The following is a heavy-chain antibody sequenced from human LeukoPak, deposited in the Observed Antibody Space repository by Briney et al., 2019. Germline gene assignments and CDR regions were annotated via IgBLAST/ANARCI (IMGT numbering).Heavy chain of an antibody. V-gene: IGHV3-23*01. CDR2: ISGSGAST. CDR3: AKGGPYSSGWPRFDY. Sequence: GGSQRLSCAASGFSFSSYAMSWVRQAPGKGLEWVSAISGSGASTYYADSVKGRFTISRDNSKNTLYLQMNSLRAEDTAVYYCAKGGPYSSGWPRFDYWGQGTLVTVSS. D-gene: IGHD6-19*01. CDR1: GFSFSSYA. J-gene: IGHJ4*02.